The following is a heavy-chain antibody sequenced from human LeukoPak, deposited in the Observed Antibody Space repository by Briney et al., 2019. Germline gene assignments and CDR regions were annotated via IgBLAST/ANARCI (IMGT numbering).Heavy chain of an antibody. CDR2: ITGSSSSK. V-gene: IGHV3-48*01. Sequence: GGPLRLSCAASGFTFSDYDMNRIRQAPGTGLEWVSYITGSSSSKYYADSVKGRFTISRDNAKNSLYLQMNSLRAEDTAVYYCARPTTSGWYPHWGQGTMVTVSS. CDR1: GFTFSDYD. D-gene: IGHD6-19*01. CDR3: ARPTTSGWYPH. J-gene: IGHJ3*01.